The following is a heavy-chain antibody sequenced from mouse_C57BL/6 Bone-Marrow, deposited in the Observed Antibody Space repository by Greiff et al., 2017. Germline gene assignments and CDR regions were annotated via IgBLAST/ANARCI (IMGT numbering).Heavy chain of an antibody. CDR3: ARTGHFDY. J-gene: IGHJ2*01. Sequence: EVQLVESGGDLVKPGGSLKLSCAASGFSFSSYGMSWVRQTPDKRLEWVATISSGGSYTYYPDSVKGRFTISRDNAKNTLYLQMSSLKSEDTAMYYCARTGHFDYWGQGTTLTVSS. D-gene: IGHD4-1*01. CDR2: ISSGGSYT. V-gene: IGHV5-6*01. CDR1: GFSFSSYG.